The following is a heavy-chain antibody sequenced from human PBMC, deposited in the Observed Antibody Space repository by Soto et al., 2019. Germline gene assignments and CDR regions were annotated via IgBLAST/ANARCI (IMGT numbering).Heavy chain of an antibody. CDR2: INAGNGNT. V-gene: IGHV1-3*01. CDR3: ARDGVGASSSWPIDY. D-gene: IGHD6-13*01. Sequence: QVQLVQSGAEVKKPGASVKVSCKASGYTFTSYAMHWVRQAPGQRLEWMGWINAGNGNTKYSQKFQGRVTITRDTSASTADMELSSLRSEDTAVYYCARDGVGASSSWPIDYWGQGTLVTVSS. J-gene: IGHJ4*02. CDR1: GYTFTSYA.